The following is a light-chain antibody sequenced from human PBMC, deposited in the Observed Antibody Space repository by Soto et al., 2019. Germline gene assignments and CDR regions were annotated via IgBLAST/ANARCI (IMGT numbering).Light chain of an antibody. Sequence: SVTTQSPATLSVSPGERATLSCRASQSVSSNLAWYHQKPGQPPRLLIYDASTRATGLPARFSGSGSGTEFTLSISSLQSEDFGVYFCQQYNDWLSFGGGTKVEIK. V-gene: IGKV3-15*01. CDR2: DAS. J-gene: IGKJ4*01. CDR3: QQYNDWLS. CDR1: QSVSSN.